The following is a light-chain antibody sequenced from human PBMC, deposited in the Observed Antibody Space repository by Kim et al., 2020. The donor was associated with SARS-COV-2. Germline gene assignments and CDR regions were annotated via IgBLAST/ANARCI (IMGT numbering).Light chain of an antibody. Sequence: ATVNCKSSQNIVSSSNNKDYLAWYQQKPGQPPKLLIYSASTRASVVPDRFSGGGYGTDFTLTISSLQAEDVAVYYCQQYYTTPLTFGQGTKVDIK. CDR3: QQYYTTPLT. CDR2: SAS. CDR1: QNIVSSSNNKDY. V-gene: IGKV4-1*01. J-gene: IGKJ1*01.